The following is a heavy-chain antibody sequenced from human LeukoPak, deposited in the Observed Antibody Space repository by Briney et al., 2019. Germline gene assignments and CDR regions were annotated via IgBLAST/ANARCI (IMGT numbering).Heavy chain of an antibody. V-gene: IGHV1-69*05. D-gene: IGHD3-22*01. CDR3: ARVNDSSGYYSGSLDY. CDR2: IIPIFGTA. CDR1: GGTFSRYA. Sequence: SVKVCYKASGGTFSRYAISWVRQAPGQGLEWMGGIIPIFGTANYAQKFQGRVTITTDESTSTAYMELSSLRSEDTAVYYCARVNDSSGYYSGSLDYWGQGTLVTVSS. J-gene: IGHJ4*02.